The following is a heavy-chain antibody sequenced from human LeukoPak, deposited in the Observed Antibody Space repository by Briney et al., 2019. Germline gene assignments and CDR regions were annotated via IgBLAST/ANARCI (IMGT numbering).Heavy chain of an antibody. D-gene: IGHD5-24*01. Sequence: SETLSLTCTVSGGSISSHYWSWIRQPPGKGLEGIGYIYYSGSTNYNPSLKSRVTISVDTSKNQFSLKLSSVTAADTAVYYCARDGYSRRLDYWGQGTLVTVSS. CDR2: IYYSGST. V-gene: IGHV4-59*11. CDR3: ARDGYSRRLDY. J-gene: IGHJ4*02. CDR1: GGSISSHY.